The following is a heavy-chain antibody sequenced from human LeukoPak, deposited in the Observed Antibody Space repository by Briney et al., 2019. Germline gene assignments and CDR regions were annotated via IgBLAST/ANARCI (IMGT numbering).Heavy chain of an antibody. CDR1: GFTFSSYW. CDR3: ARDQLYCGGPTCYRTGDDS. CDR2: IKQDGSEK. V-gene: IGHV3-7*01. D-gene: IGHD2-2*02. Sequence: GGSLRLSCAASGFTFSSYWMSWVRQAPGKGLEWVANIKQDGSEKYYVDSVKGRFTISRDNAKNSLYLQMNSLRAEDTAVYYCARDQLYCGGPTCYRTGDDSWGQGTLVTVSS. J-gene: IGHJ4*02.